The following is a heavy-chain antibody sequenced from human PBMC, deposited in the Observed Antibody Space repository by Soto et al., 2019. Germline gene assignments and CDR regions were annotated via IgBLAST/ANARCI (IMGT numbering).Heavy chain of an antibody. V-gene: IGHV5-51*01. CDR3: ARAKVVDAMSNAFDI. CDR1: GYSFTSYW. CDR2: IYPGDSDT. D-gene: IGHD2-15*01. Sequence: GESLKISCQGSGYSFTSYWIGWVRQMPGKGLEWLGIIYPGDSDTRYSPSFQGQVTISVDKSITTAYLQWSSLKASDTAMYYCARAKVVDAMSNAFDIWGQGTMVTVSS. J-gene: IGHJ3*02.